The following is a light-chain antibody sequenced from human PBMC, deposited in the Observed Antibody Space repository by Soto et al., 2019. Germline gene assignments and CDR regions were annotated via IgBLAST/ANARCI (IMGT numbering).Light chain of an antibody. Sequence: DIQMTQSPSSVSASVGDRVTITCRASQDITYWLAWYQQTPGKVPKVLIYDASSLQGGVPSRFSGSGSGTDFTLTISSLQPEDSATYYCQQAHIFPLTFGGGTKVEIK. CDR1: QDITYW. CDR2: DAS. V-gene: IGKV1D-12*01. J-gene: IGKJ4*01. CDR3: QQAHIFPLT.